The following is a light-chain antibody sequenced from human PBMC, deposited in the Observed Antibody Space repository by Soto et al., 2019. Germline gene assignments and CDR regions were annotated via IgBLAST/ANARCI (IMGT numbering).Light chain of an antibody. Sequence: EIVLTQSPATLSLSPGDRATLSCRASQSVSSFLAWYQQKPGQAPSLLIYDASNRGTGIPARFSGSGSGTDFTLTISSLEPEDFAVYYCQQRSNWPITFGQGTRLEIK. V-gene: IGKV3-11*01. CDR1: QSVSSF. J-gene: IGKJ5*01. CDR2: DAS. CDR3: QQRSNWPIT.